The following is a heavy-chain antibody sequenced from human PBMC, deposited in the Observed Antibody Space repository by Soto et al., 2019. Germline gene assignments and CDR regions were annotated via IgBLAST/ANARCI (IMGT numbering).Heavy chain of an antibody. CDR3: VKGNQLLRYYFEF. V-gene: IGHV3-64D*06. CDR1: GFTFSKYA. Sequence: GGSLRLSCSVSGFTFSKYAMHWVRQAPGKGLEYVSGITSDGDSTWHADSVKDRFTISRDNSKNTLFLQMSSLRVEDTAIYFCVKGNQLLRYYFEFWGPGTLVTVS. J-gene: IGHJ4*01. CDR2: ITSDGDST. D-gene: IGHD2-15*01.